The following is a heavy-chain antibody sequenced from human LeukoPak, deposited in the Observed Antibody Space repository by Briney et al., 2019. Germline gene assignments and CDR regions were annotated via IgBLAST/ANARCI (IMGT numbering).Heavy chain of an antibody. CDR3: AREPLAAAKIREKRYYFDY. CDR1: GFTFSSYS. D-gene: IGHD6-13*01. J-gene: IGHJ4*02. Sequence: PGGSLRLSCAASGFTFSSYSMNWVRQAPGKGLEWVSSISSSSSYIYYADSVKGRFTISRDNAKNSPYLQMNSLRAEDTAVYYCAREPLAAAKIREKRYYFDYWGQGTLVTVSS. V-gene: IGHV3-21*01. CDR2: ISSSSSYI.